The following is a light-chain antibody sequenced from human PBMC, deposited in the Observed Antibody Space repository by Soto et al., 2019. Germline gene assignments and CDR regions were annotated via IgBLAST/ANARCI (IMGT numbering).Light chain of an antibody. CDR1: QSVSSNY. J-gene: IGKJ1*01. CDR2: GAS. V-gene: IGKV3-20*01. CDR3: QQYGSSPVT. Sequence: EIVLTQSPGTLSLSPGEGATLSCRASQSVSSNYLAWYQQKPGQAPRLLIHGASSRATGIPERFSGSESGTDFTLTISRLEPEDFAVYYCQQYGSSPVTFGQGTKVEIQ.